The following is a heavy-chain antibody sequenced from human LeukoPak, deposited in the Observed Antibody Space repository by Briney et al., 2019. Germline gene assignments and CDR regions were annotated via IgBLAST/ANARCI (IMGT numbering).Heavy chain of an antibody. CDR3: AKGRRADWYDSSWYPSFDY. Sequence: PGGSLRLSCTASGFTFSSYTMNWVRQAPGKGLGWVSGISGNGGTTYYADSVKGRFAVSRDTSKNTLYLRIDSLTAEDTAIYYCAKGRRADWYDSSWYPSFDYWGLGTLVTVSS. V-gene: IGHV3-23*01. D-gene: IGHD6-13*01. CDR1: GFTFSSYT. J-gene: IGHJ4*02. CDR2: ISGNGGTT.